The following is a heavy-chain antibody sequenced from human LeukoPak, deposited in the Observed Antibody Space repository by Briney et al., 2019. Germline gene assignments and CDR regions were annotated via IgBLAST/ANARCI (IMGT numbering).Heavy chain of an antibody. Sequence: SETLSLTCTVSGGSISSHYWTWIRQSPGKGLGWIGYISYTGSTNYNPSLKSRVTLSVDTSKNQFSLKLSSVTAADTAVYYCARDPTTVTKGFDVWGQGTVVTVSS. J-gene: IGHJ3*01. D-gene: IGHD4-17*01. CDR3: ARDPTTVTKGFDV. CDR1: GGSISSHY. CDR2: ISYTGST. V-gene: IGHV4-59*11.